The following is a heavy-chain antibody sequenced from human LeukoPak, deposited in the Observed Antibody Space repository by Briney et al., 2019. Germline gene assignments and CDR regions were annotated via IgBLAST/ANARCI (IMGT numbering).Heavy chain of an antibody. V-gene: IGHV3-30*02. D-gene: IGHD6-6*01. Sequence: HAGGSLRLSCTASGFNFGIYGMHWVRQAPGKGLEWVAFVYYHGNTKYYAASVKGRFTISRDNSRNSLYIQMNSLRTEDTAVYYCVKDQGQVYGYFDSWGQGTLVTVSS. CDR2: VYYHGNTK. CDR3: VKDQGQVYGYFDS. CDR1: GFNFGIYG. J-gene: IGHJ4*02.